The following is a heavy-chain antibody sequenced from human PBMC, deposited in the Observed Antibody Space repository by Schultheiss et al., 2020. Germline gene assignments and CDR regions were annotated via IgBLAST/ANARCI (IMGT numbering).Heavy chain of an antibody. CDR3: ARSFYYDSRDRQAFDY. Sequence: GGSLRLACAAPGFTVNSKYMSWVRQAPGKGLEWVSVIYSSGTTDSADSVKGRFTISRDNSKITLYLQMNSLRAEDTAVYYCARSFYYDSRDRQAFDYWGQGTLVTFSS. J-gene: IGHJ4*02. V-gene: IGHV3-66*01. CDR2: IYSSGTT. D-gene: IGHD3-22*01. CDR1: GFTVNSKY.